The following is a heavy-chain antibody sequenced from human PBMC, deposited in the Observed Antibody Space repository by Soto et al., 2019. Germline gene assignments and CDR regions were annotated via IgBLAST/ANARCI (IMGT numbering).Heavy chain of an antibody. Sequence: SETLSLTCAVSGASLSSEKLWNLVRQAPGKGLEWIGEIYHTGDTNYNPSLKGRVTISIDKSRNQFSLSLRSVTAADTAVYYCASHLGATKGPFDFWGQGTLVTVSS. CDR2: IYHTGDT. J-gene: IGHJ4*02. CDR3: ASHLGATKGPFDF. CDR1: GASLSSEKL. D-gene: IGHD1-26*01. V-gene: IGHV4-4*02.